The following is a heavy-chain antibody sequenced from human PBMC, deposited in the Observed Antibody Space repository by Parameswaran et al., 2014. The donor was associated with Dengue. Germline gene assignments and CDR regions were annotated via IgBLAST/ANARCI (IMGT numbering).Heavy chain of an antibody. Sequence: GGSLRLSCAASGFTFSNAWMSWVRQAPGKGLEWVGRIKSKTDGGTTDYAAPVKGRFTISRDDSKNTLYLQMNSLKTEDTAVYYCTTVCPLGRFGELLLADYYYYGMDVWGQGTTVTVSS. J-gene: IGHJ6*02. CDR3: TTVCPLGRFGELLLADYYYYGMDV. V-gene: IGHV3-15*01. CDR1: GFTFSNAW. D-gene: IGHD3-10*01. CDR2: IKSKTDGGTT.